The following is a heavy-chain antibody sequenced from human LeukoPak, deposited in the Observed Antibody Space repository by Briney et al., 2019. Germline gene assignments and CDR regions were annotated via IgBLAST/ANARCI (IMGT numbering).Heavy chain of an antibody. J-gene: IGHJ5*02. Sequence: ASVKVSCKASGYTFTGYYMHWVRQAPGQGLEWMGWINPNSGGTNYAQKFQGRVTMTRDTSISTAYMELSRLRPDDTAVYYCAREWIAVAGTVSPWGQGTLVTVSS. CDR1: GYTFTGYY. CDR3: AREWIAVAGTVSP. D-gene: IGHD6-19*01. CDR2: INPNSGGT. V-gene: IGHV1-2*02.